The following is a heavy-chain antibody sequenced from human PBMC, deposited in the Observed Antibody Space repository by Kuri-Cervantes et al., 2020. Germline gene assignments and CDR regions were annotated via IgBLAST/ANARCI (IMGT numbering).Heavy chain of an antibody. CDR2: INPNSGGT. Sequence: ASVKVSCKASGGTFSSYTISWVRQAPGQGLEWMGWINPNSGGTNYAQKFQGGVTMTRDTSISTAYMELSRLRSDDTAVYYCARETPQYCSSTSCYYWDYWGQGTLVTVSS. D-gene: IGHD2-2*01. V-gene: IGHV1-2*02. CDR3: ARETPQYCSSTSCYYWDY. J-gene: IGHJ4*02. CDR1: GGTFSSYT.